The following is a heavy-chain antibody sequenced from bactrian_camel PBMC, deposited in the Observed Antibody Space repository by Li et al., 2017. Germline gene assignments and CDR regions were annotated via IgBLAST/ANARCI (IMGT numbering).Heavy chain of an antibody. CDR3: AASASFILTPRYYRFESSDYPY. CDR1: GLSVSDFS. CDR2: IRRDDLT. J-gene: IGHJ4*01. Sequence: HVQLVESGGGSVQTGGSLRLSCAPSGLSVSDFSMAWFRQFPGKEPEGVAAIRRDDLTAYTDSVKGRFTISKDNAGNRLFPQMDNLKPEDTAMYICAASASFILTPRYYRFESSDYPYRGQGTQVTVSS. D-gene: IGHD3*01. V-gene: IGHV3S26*01.